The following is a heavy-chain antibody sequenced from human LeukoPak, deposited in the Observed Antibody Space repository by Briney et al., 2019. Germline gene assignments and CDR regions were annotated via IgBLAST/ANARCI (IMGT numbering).Heavy chain of an antibody. CDR3: ARARLSSSSGLPGL. J-gene: IGHJ4*02. V-gene: IGHV3-30*01. CDR1: GFPFSSYA. Sequence: GGSLRLSCAASGFPFSSYAMHWVRQAPGKGLEWVAVISYDGSKKYYADSVKGRFTISRDNSKNTLYLQMNSLRAEDTAVYYCARARLSSSSGLPGLWGQGTLVTVSS. D-gene: IGHD6-6*01. CDR2: ISYDGSKK.